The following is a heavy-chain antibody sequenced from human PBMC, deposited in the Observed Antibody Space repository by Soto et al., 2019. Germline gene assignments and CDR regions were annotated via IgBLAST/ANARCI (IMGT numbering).Heavy chain of an antibody. V-gene: IGHV3-23*01. D-gene: IGHD2-21*01. CDR2: ISGSGGST. CDR3: FFFFQAEDGIRDL. J-gene: IGHJ2*01. Sequence: KGLEWVSAISGSGGSTYYADSVKGRFTISRDNSKNTLYLQMNSRRADDTAVYYCFFFFQAEDGIRDL.